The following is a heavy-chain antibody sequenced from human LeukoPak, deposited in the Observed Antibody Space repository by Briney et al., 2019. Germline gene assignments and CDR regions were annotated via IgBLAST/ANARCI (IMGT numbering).Heavy chain of an antibody. CDR3: ARGTTALLWFGELLSSSHAFDI. D-gene: IGHD3-10*01. J-gene: IGHJ3*02. V-gene: IGHV1-8*01. CDR1: GYTFTSYD. Sequence: ASVKVSCKASGYTFTSYDINWVRQATGQGLEWMGWMNPNSGNTGYAQKFQGRVTMTRNTSISTAYMELSSLRSEDTAVYYCARGTTALLWFGELLSSSHAFDIWGQXTMVXVSS. CDR2: MNPNSGNT.